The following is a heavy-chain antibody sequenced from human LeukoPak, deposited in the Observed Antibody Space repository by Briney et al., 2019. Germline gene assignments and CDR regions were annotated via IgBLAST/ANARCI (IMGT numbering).Heavy chain of an antibody. D-gene: IGHD6-19*01. Sequence: RGSVKVSCKASGYTFTSYGISWVRQAPGQGLEWMGWISAYNGNTNYAQKLQGRVTMTTDTSTSTAYMELRSLRSDDTAVYYCARALGIAVAGNFDYWGQGTLVTVSS. CDR3: ARALGIAVAGNFDY. CDR1: GYTFTSYG. J-gene: IGHJ4*02. V-gene: IGHV1-18*01. CDR2: ISAYNGNT.